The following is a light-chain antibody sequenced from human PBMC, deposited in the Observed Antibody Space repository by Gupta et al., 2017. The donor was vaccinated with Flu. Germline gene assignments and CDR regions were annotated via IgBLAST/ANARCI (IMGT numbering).Light chain of an antibody. CDR1: NSNIGAGYD. CDR2: ANN. V-gene: IGLV1-40*01. CDR3: QSYDNSLSAVV. Sequence: QSVLTQPPSVSGAPGPRGTISCTGSNSNIGAGYDGHWYQQLPGTAPKLLIYANNNRPSGVPDRFSGSRSGTSASLVITGLQAEDEADYYYQSYDNSLSAVVFGGGTKLTVL. J-gene: IGLJ3*02.